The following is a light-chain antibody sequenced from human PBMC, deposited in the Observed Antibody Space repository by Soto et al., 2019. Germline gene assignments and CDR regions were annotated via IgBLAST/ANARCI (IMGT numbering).Light chain of an antibody. Sequence: EIVLTHSPATLSLSPGERATLSCRASQSFSSYLAWYQQKPGQAPRLLIYDASSRATGIPARFSGSGSGTDFTLTISSLEPEDFAVYYCQQRSNWPPKYTFGQGTKLEIK. V-gene: IGKV3-11*01. CDR1: QSFSSY. J-gene: IGKJ2*01. CDR3: QQRSNWPPKYT. CDR2: DAS.